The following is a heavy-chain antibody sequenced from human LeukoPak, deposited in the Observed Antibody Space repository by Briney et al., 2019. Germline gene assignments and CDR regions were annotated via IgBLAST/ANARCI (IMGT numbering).Heavy chain of an antibody. D-gene: IGHD3-10*01. CDR3: ARLNFGSEDY. CDR1: GYTFTSYG. CDR2: ISAYNGNT. J-gene: IGHJ4*02. Sequence: ASVKVSCKTSGYTFTSYGISWVRQAPGQGLEWMRWISAYNGNTNYAQKFQGRVTVTTETSTSTAYMELRSLRFDDTAVYYCARLNFGSEDYWGQGTLVTVSS. V-gene: IGHV1-18*01.